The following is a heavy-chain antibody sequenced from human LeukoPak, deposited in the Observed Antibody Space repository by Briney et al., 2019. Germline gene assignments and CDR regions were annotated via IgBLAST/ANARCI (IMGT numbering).Heavy chain of an antibody. J-gene: IGHJ3*02. CDR3: ARGGVATDASDI. Sequence: PGGSLRLSCAASGFIFSNYVMQWVRQAPGKGLEYVSGIGSDGRSTYYANSVKGRFTISRDNSKNTLCLQMGSLRAEDMAVYYCARGGVATDASDIWGQGTMVTVSS. D-gene: IGHD3-10*01. CDR1: GFIFSNYV. V-gene: IGHV3-64*01. CDR2: IGSDGRST.